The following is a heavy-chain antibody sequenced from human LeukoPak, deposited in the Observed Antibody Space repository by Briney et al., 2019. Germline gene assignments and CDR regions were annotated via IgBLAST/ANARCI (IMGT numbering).Heavy chain of an antibody. J-gene: IGHJ4*02. Sequence: ASVNVSCKASGYTFTSYGISWVRQAPGQGLEWMGWISAYNGNTNYAQKLQGRVTMTTDTSTSTAYMELRSLRSDDTAVYYCARVSAQDFWSGYRVFDYWGQGTLVTVSS. V-gene: IGHV1-18*01. CDR2: ISAYNGNT. CDR1: GYTFTSYG. D-gene: IGHD3-3*01. CDR3: ARVSAQDFWSGYRVFDY.